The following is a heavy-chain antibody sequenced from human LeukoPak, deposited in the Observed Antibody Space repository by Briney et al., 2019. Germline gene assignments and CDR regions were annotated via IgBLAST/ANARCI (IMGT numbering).Heavy chain of an antibody. Sequence: GGSLRLSCAASGFSFFQSGMSWVRQAPGKGLEWVSHISAYLSTTKYADSVKGRFTISRDNSKNTLYLQMNSLRAEDTAVYYCANSGDIVARNWFDPWGQGTLVTVSS. V-gene: IGHV3-23*01. D-gene: IGHD5-12*01. J-gene: IGHJ5*02. CDR1: GFSFFQSG. CDR3: ANSGDIVARNWFDP. CDR2: ISAYLSTT.